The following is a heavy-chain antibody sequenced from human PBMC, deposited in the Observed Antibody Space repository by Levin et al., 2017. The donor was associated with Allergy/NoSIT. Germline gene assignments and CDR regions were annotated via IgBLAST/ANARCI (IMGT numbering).Heavy chain of an antibody. CDR2: INPNSGGT. D-gene: IGHD3-16*01. CDR1: GYTFTGYY. J-gene: IGHJ4*02. V-gene: IGHV1-2*02. CDR3: AREAGGGSFDY. Sequence: PGESLKISCKASGYTFTGYYMHWVRQAPGQGLEWMGWINPNSGGTNYAQKFQGRVTMTRDTSISTAYMELSRLRSDDTAVYYCAREAGGGSFDYWGQGTLVTVSS.